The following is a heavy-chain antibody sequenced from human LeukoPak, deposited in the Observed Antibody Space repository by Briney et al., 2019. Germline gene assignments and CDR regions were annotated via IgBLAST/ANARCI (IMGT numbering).Heavy chain of an antibody. CDR1: GFTVSNNY. J-gene: IGHJ6*03. V-gene: IGHV3-23*01. D-gene: IGHD3-16*01. Sequence: GSLRLSCTVSGFTVSNNYMTWVRQAPGKGLKWVSTINDNGDGTYYADSVKGRFTISRDNSYNTVSLQMNSLRDEDTGVYYCAKGLRTGVGPYMGYHYYMDVWGKGATVTVSS. CDR2: INDNGDGT. CDR3: AKGLRTGVGPYMGYHYYMDV.